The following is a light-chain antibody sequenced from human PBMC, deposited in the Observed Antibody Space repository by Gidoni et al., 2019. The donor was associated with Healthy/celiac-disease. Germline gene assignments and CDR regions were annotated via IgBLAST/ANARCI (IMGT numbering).Light chain of an antibody. CDR2: GAS. CDR1: QSVSSN. Sequence: EIVMTQSPATLSVSPRERATISCMASQSVSSNLAWYQQKPGQAPRLLIYGASTRATGIPARFSGSGSGTEFTLTISSLQSEDFAVYYCQQYNNWPQLTFGGGTKVEIK. CDR3: QQYNNWPQLT. J-gene: IGKJ4*01. V-gene: IGKV3-15*01.